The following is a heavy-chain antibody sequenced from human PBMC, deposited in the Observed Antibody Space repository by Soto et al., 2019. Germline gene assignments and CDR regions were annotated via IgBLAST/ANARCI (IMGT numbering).Heavy chain of an antibody. D-gene: IGHD2-8*02. CDR1: GGSISGYH. CDR2: IHYSGST. J-gene: IGHJ4*02. Sequence: SETLSLTCSISGGSISGYHWNWTRQTPGKGVEWIGYIHYSGSTNYNTSLKSRVTISVDTSKNQFSLKLTSVTAADTAVYYCARDKITGLFDYWGQGTLVTVSS. CDR3: ARDKITGLFDY. V-gene: IGHV4-59*12.